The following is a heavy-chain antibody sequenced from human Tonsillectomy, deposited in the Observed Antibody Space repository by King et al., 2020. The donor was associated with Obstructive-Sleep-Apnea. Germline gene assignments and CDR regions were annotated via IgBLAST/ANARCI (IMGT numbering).Heavy chain of an antibody. V-gene: IGHV3-30*04. CDR1: GFTFSSYA. Sequence: VQLVESGGGVVQPGRSLRLSCAASGFTFSSYAMHWVRQAPGKGLEWVAVISYDGSNKYYADSVKGRFTISRDNSKNTLYLQMNSLRAEDTAVYYCATSTLVPAAIGMDVWGQGTTVTVSS. J-gene: IGHJ6*02. D-gene: IGHD2-2*01. CDR3: ATSTLVPAAIGMDV. CDR2: ISYDGSNK.